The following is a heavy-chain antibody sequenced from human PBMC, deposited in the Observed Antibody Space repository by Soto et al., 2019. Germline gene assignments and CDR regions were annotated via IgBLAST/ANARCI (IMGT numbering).Heavy chain of an antibody. CDR2: INAGNGNT. J-gene: IGHJ4*02. V-gene: IGHV1-3*01. CDR1: GYTFTSYA. D-gene: IGHD5-12*01. Sequence: ASVKVSCKASGYTFTSYAMHWVRQAPGQRLEWMGWINAGNGNTKYSQKFQGRVTITRDTSASTAYMELSSLRSDDTAVYYCARVLRDGYNYFDDRGQGTLVTVSS. CDR3: ARVLRDGYNYFDD.